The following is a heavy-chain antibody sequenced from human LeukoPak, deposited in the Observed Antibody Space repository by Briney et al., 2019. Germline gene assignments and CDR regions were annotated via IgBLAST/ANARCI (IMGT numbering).Heavy chain of an antibody. CDR2: IYTSGST. V-gene: IGHV4-61*02. CDR3: ARRYYYDSSGYDD. Sequence: SQTLSLTCTVSGGSISSGSYYWSWIRQPAGKGLEWIGRIYTSGSTNYNPSLKSRVTISVDTSKNQFSLKLSSVTAADTAVYYCARRYYYDSSGYDDWGQGTLVTVTS. CDR1: GGSISSGSYY. J-gene: IGHJ4*02. D-gene: IGHD3-22*01.